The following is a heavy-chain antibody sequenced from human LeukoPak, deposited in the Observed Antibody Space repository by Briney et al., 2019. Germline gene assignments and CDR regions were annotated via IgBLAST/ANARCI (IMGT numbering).Heavy chain of an antibody. Sequence: GGSLRLSCAASGFTFSSYSMNWVRQAPGKGLEWVSSISSSSSYIYYADSVKGRFTISRDNAKNSLYLQMNSLRAEDTAVYYCARDPSMITFGGVIVPRSVFDYWGQGTLVTVSS. J-gene: IGHJ4*02. D-gene: IGHD3-16*02. V-gene: IGHV3-21*01. CDR3: ARDPSMITFGGVIVPRSVFDY. CDR2: ISSSSSYI. CDR1: GFTFSSYS.